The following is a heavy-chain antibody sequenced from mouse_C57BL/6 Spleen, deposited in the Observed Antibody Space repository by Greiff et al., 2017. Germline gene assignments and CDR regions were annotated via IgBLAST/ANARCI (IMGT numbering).Heavy chain of an antibody. CDR2: INPNNGGT. CDR3: ARGITTVVARSWYFDV. J-gene: IGHJ1*03. Sequence: VQLQQSGPELVKPGASVKISCKASGYTFTDYYMNWVKQSHGKSLEWIGDINPNNGGTSYNQKFKGKATLTVDKSSSTAYMELRSLTSEDSAVYYCARGITTVVARSWYFDVWGTGTTVTVSS. CDR1: GYTFTDYY. D-gene: IGHD1-1*01. V-gene: IGHV1-26*01.